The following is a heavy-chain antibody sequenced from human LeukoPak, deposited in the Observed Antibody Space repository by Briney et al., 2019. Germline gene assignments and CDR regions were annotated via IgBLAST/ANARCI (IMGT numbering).Heavy chain of an antibody. Sequence: SEKVSCKASGGTFSSYTISWVRQAPGQGLEWMGRIIPILGIANYAQKFQGRVTITADKSTSTAYMELSSLRSEDTAVYYCAISEYSSSPFDYWGQGTLVTVSS. D-gene: IGHD6-6*01. J-gene: IGHJ4*02. V-gene: IGHV1-69*02. CDR2: IIPILGIA. CDR1: GGTFSSYT. CDR3: AISEYSSSPFDY.